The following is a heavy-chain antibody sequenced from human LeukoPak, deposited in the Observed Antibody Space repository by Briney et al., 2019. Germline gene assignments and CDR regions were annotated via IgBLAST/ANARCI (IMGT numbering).Heavy chain of an antibody. CDR2: IYYSGST. J-gene: IGHJ5*02. V-gene: IGHV4-59*08. CDR3: ARRNSPGGWFDP. Sequence: KSSETLSLTRTVSGGSISSYYWSWIRRPPGKGLEWIGYIYYSGSTNYNPSLKSRVTISVDTSKNQFSLKLSSVTAADTAVYYCARRNSPGGWFDPWGQGTLVTVSS. D-gene: IGHD2-21*01. CDR1: GGSISSYY.